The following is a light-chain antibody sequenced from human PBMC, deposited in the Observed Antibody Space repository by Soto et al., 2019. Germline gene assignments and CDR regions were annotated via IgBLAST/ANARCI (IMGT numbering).Light chain of an antibody. CDR1: QSISRW. CDR3: QQTYTTPEIT. V-gene: IGKV1-5*01. CDR2: EAS. Sequence: DIQMTQSPATLSASVGDRVTITCRASQSISRWLTWYQQKPGKAPKLLIYEASNLESGVPSRFSGSGSGTEFTLTVSSLQPDDFAIYYCQQTYTTPEITFGQGTRLEI. J-gene: IGKJ5*01.